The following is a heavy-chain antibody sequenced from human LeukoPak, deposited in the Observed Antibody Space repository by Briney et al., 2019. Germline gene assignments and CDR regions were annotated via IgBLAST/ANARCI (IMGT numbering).Heavy chain of an antibody. D-gene: IGHD6-13*01. CDR1: GFTFSSYE. V-gene: IGHV3-48*03. CDR2: ISSSGSTI. Sequence: GGSLRLSCAASGFTFSSYEMNWVRQAPGKGLEWVSYISSSGSTIYYADSVKGRFTISRDNAKNSLYLQMNSLRAEDTAVYYCARSFVGPGIAAAGTLDPFDYWGQGTLVTVSS. J-gene: IGHJ4*02. CDR3: ARSFVGPGIAAAGTLDPFDY.